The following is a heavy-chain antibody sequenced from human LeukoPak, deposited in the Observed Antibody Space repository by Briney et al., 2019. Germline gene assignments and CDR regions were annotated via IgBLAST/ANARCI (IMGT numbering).Heavy chain of an antibody. CDR2: IYYSGST. J-gene: IGHJ4*02. CDR3: ARGLLYYDYVWGSYRYTPYYFDY. Sequence: SETLSLTCTVSGGSLSSYYWSWIRQPPGKGLEWIGYIYYSGSTNYNPSLKSRVTISVDTSKNQFSLKLSSVTAADTAVYYCARGLLYYDYVWGSYRYTPYYFDYWGQGTLVTVSS. D-gene: IGHD3-16*02. CDR1: GGSLSSYY. V-gene: IGHV4-59*12.